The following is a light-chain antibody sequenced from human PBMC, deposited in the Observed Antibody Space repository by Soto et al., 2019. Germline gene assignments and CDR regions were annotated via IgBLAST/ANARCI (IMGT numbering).Light chain of an antibody. CDR3: QQYNNWPPIT. J-gene: IGKJ5*01. V-gene: IGKV3-15*01. Sequence: EIMMTQSPATLSVSPGERATLSCRASQSVRNNLAWYQQKPGQAPRLLIYYASTRATGIPVRFSGSGSGTDFPLTISSLQSEDFALYYCQQYNNWPPITFGQGTRLEIK. CDR1: QSVRNN. CDR2: YAS.